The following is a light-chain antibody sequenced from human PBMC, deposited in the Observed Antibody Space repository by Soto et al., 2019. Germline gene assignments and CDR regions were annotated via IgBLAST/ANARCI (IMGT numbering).Light chain of an antibody. CDR3: QQYNNWPPT. CDR2: GAS. Sequence: EIVMTQSPATLSVSPGERATLSCRASQSVSSNLAWYQQKPGQAPRLLIYGASTRATGIPARFSGSGSGTDCTLTISSLQSEDFAVYYCQQYNNWPPTLGQGTKLEIK. CDR1: QSVSSN. J-gene: IGKJ2*01. V-gene: IGKV3-15*01.